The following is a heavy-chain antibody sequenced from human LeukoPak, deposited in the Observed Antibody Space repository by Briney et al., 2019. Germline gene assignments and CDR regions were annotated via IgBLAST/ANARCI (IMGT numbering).Heavy chain of an antibody. J-gene: IGHJ4*02. D-gene: IGHD3-3*02. CDR3: TRLLGHHR. CDR1: GFTFSGSA. Sequence: PGGSLRLSCAASGFTFSGSAMHWVRQASGKGLEWVGRIRSKANSYATAYAASVKGRFTISRDDSKNTAYLQMNSLKTGDTAVYYCTRLLGHHRWGQGTLVTVSS. CDR2: IRSKANSYAT. V-gene: IGHV3-73*01.